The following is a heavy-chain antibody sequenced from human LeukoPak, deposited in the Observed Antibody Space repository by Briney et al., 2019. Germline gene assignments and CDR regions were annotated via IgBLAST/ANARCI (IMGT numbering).Heavy chain of an antibody. CDR3: ARDGELGYCSGGSCYSSPPFDY. CDR1: GFTFTNYW. D-gene: IGHD2-15*01. J-gene: IGHJ4*02. Sequence: PGGSLRLSCAASGFTFTNYWMSWVRRAPGKGLEWVSSISSSSSYIYYADSVKGRFTISRDNAKNSLYLQMNSLRAEDTAVYYCARDGELGYCSGGSCYSSPPFDYWGQGTLVTVSS. V-gene: IGHV3-21*01. CDR2: ISSSSSYI.